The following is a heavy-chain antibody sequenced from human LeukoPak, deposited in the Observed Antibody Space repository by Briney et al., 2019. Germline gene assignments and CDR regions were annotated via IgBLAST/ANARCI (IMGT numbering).Heavy chain of an antibody. V-gene: IGHV1-18*01. Sequence: ASVKVSCKASGYTFNTYGISWVRQAPGQGLEWMGLISTYNGDTSYVQNLQGRVTMTTDTSTSTAYMELMSLRSDDTAVYYCLRDAQRPRLTPDYWGQGTLVTVSS. J-gene: IGHJ4*02. CDR1: GYTFNTYG. CDR3: LRDAQRPRLTPDY. CDR2: ISTYNGDT. D-gene: IGHD6-25*01.